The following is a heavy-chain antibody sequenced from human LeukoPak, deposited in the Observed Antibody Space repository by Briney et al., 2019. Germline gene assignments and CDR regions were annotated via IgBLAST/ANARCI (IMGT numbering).Heavy chain of an antibody. V-gene: IGHV3-23*01. CDR2: ISGSGGST. Sequence: GGSLRLSCAASGFTFSDYYMSWIRQAPGKGLEWVSAISGSGGSTYYADSVKGRFTISRDNSKNTLYLQMNSLRAEDTAMYYCARGHCSSASCYQMYYFDYWGQGTLVTVSS. CDR3: ARGHCSSASCYQMYYFDY. D-gene: IGHD2-2*01. J-gene: IGHJ4*02. CDR1: GFTFSDYY.